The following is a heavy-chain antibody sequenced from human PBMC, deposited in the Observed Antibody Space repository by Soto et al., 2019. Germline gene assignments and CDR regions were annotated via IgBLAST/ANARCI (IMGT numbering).Heavy chain of an antibody. J-gene: IGHJ6*02. V-gene: IGHV1-18*04. D-gene: IGHD5-18*01. CDR1: GYTFTTYG. Sequence: QVHLVQSGAEVKKPGASVKVSCKTSGYTFTTYGISWVRQAPGQGLEWMGWISAYNGNTNYAQKLQGRVTMTTDTSTSTAYMELRSLRYDDTAVYYCARDLDSYGYYAMDVWGQGTTVTVSS. CDR3: ARDLDSYGYYAMDV. CDR2: ISAYNGNT.